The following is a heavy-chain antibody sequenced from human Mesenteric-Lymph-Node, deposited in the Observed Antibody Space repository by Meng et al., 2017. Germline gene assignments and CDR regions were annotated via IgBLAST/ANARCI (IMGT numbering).Heavy chain of an antibody. CDR2: ISTYNANT. D-gene: IGHD6-13*01. J-gene: IGHJ5*02. Sequence: PGTSVPVACMSFGYNSTEYSIHGHRQHPVQLAHRQGWISTYNANTNYAQTIQARNTMTTVTSTSTAYMTPISLKSNDPAAYYCAAYCSSTYRNYFDPWGQGTLVTVSS. CDR3: AAYCSSTYRNYFDP. CDR1: GYNSTEYS. V-gene: IGHV1-18*04.